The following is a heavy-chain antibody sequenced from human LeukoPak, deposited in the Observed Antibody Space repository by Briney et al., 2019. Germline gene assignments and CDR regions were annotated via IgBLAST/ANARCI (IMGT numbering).Heavy chain of an antibody. CDR3: ARDTGYSSGWYNYYYGMDV. Sequence: GRSPRLSCAASGFTFSSYGMHWVRQAPGKGLEWVAVIWYDGSNKYYADSVKGRFTISRDNSKNTLYLQMNSLRAEDTAVYYCARDTGYSSGWYNYYYGMDVWGQGTTVTVSS. CDR2: IWYDGSNK. D-gene: IGHD6-19*01. V-gene: IGHV3-33*01. CDR1: GFTFSSYG. J-gene: IGHJ6*02.